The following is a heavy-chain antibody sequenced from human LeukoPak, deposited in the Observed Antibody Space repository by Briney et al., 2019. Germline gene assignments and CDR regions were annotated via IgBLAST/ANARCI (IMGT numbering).Heavy chain of an antibody. Sequence: SSETLSLTCAVYGGSFSGYYWSWIRQPPGKGLEWIGEINHSGSTNYNPSLKSRVTISVDTSKNQFSLKLSSVTAADTAVYYCARVGFCSSTSCYPRRRRISFDYWGQGILVTVSS. J-gene: IGHJ4*02. CDR3: ARVGFCSSTSCYPRRRRISFDY. D-gene: IGHD2-2*01. V-gene: IGHV4-34*01. CDR1: GGSFSGYY. CDR2: INHSGST.